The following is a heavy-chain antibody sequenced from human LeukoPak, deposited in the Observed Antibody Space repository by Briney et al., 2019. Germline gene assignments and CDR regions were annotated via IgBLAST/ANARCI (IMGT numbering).Heavy chain of an antibody. CDR1: GCTFSSYT. CDR2: ISSSSSYI. V-gene: IGHV3-21*01. Sequence: GGSLRLFCAASGCTFSSYTMNWVRQAPGKGLEWVSSISSSSSYIYYAESVKGRFTMSRDNAKNSLYLQMNSLRAEDTAVYYCARATTYDILTGYFDYWGQGTLVTVSS. J-gene: IGHJ4*02. CDR3: ARATTYDILTGYFDY. D-gene: IGHD3-9*01.